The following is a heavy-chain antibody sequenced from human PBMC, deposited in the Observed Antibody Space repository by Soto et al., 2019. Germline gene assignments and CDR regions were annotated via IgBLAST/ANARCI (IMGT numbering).Heavy chain of an antibody. CDR3: ARDSVGDLPDY. V-gene: IGHV1-18*01. Sequence: QVQLVQSGAEVKKPGASVKVSCKASGYTFTSYGISWVRQAPGQGLEWMGWISAYNGNTNYAQKLQGRVTMTTDTATSTACMARTSLRSDDTAVYYCARDSVGDLPDYWGQGTLVTVSS. J-gene: IGHJ4*02. CDR1: GYTFTSYG. D-gene: IGHD1-26*01. CDR2: ISAYNGNT.